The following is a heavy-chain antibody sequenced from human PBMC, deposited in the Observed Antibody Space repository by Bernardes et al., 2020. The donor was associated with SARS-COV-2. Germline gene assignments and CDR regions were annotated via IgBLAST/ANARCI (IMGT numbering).Heavy chain of an antibody. CDR2: IWHDGSRE. Sequence: GGSLRLSCVTSGFIFSDYTMHWVRRAPGKGLEWVAVIWHDGSREYYEDSVKGRFTISRDNSNNTLYLQMNSLRAEDTAVYYCVREGNWDPDYWGQGTQVTVSS. J-gene: IGHJ4*02. V-gene: IGHV3-33*01. CDR3: VREGNWDPDY. CDR1: GFIFSDYT. D-gene: IGHD1-26*01.